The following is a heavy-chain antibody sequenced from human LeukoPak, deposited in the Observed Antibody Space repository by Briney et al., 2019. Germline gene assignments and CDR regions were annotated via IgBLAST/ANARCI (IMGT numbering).Heavy chain of an antibody. CDR3: ARVRDFYDSSAHFAF. Sequence: GASVKVSCKASGYTFTSFDINWVRQATGQGLEWMGWMSPNSGNIGYAQKFQGRVTMTRNTSIGTAYMELSRLRSEDTAVYYCARVRDFYDSSAHFAFWGQGTLVTVSS. CDR1: GYTFTSFD. D-gene: IGHD3-22*01. V-gene: IGHV1-8*01. J-gene: IGHJ4*02. CDR2: MSPNSGNI.